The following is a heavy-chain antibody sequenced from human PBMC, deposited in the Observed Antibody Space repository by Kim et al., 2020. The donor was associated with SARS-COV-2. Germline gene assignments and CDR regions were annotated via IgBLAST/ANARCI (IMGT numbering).Heavy chain of an antibody. CDR3: ASTTRAGYGDYEYYFDY. V-gene: IGHV4-59*13. J-gene: IGHJ4*02. Sequence: SETLSLTCTVSGGSISSYYWSWIRQPPGKGLEWIGYIYYSGSTNYNPSLKSRVTISVDTSKNQFSLKLSSVTAADTAVYYCASTTRAGYGDYEYYFDYWGQGTLVTVSS. CDR1: GGSISSYY. D-gene: IGHD4-17*01. CDR2: IYYSGST.